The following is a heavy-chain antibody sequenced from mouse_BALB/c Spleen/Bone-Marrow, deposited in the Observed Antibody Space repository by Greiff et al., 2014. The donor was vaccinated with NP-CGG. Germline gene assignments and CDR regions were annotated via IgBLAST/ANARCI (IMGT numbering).Heavy chain of an antibody. CDR2: INPNNGRT. D-gene: IGHD1-1*02. V-gene: IGHV1S81*02. CDR1: GYTFTSYW. J-gene: IGHJ2*01. CDR3: ASHLWPSY. Sequence: VQLQQSGAELVKPGASVRLSCKASGYTFTSYWMHWVRQRPGQGLEWVGEINPNNGRTIYNEKFKSKATLTVDNSSSTAYMQLSSLTSEDSAVYYCASHLWPSYWGQGTTLTVSS.